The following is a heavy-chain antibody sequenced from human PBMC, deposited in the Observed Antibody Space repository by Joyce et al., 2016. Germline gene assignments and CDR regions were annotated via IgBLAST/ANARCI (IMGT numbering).Heavy chain of an antibody. CDR3: ARAAGMAALDY. D-gene: IGHD6-25*01. CDR1: GYMFRGYD. Sequence: QVHLVQSGAEVMQPGAAVKVSCKTSGYMFRGYDIHWVRQAPGQGLEWMGWINRYTGHTKYSWKFQGRVVVTRDTSASTVYMEMTSLRSEDTAVYYCARAAGMAALDYWGQGTLVTVSS. J-gene: IGHJ4*02. CDR2: INRYTGHT. V-gene: IGHV1-3*01.